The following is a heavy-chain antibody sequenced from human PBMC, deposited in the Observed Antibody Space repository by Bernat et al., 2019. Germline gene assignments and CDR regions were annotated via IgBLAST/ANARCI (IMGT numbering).Heavy chain of an antibody. CDR3: EREGVGEIYGMDV. CDR1: GFTFISYG. D-gene: IGHD3-10*01. J-gene: IGHJ6*04. CDR2: IWYDGSNK. V-gene: IGHV3-33*01. Sequence: SGFTFISYGMHWVRQAPGNGLEWVAVIWYDGSNKYYADSVKGRFTISRDNSKNTLYLQMNRLRAEDTAVYYGEREGVGEIYGMDVWGK.